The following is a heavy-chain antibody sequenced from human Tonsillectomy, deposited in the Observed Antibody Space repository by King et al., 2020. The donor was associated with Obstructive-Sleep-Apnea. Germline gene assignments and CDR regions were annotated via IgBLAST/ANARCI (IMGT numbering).Heavy chain of an antibody. D-gene: IGHD3-3*01. CDR2: IYYSGTT. Sequence: QLQESGPGLVKPSETLSLTCTVSGGSISSSSSYWGWIRQPPGKGLEWIGSIYYSGTTYYNPSLKSRVTISVDTSENQFSLKLSSVTAADTAVYYCAGDREIFGLFDPWGQGTLVTVSS. V-gene: IGHV4-39*07. CDR3: AGDREIFGLFDP. CDR1: GGSISSSSSY. J-gene: IGHJ5*02.